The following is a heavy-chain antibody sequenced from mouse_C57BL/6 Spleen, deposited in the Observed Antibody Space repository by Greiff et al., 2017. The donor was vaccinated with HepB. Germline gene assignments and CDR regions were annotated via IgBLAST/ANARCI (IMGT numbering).Heavy chain of an antibody. Sequence: EVKVVESGGGLVKPGGSLKLSCAASGFTFSDYGIHWVRQAPEKGLEWVAYISSGSSTIYYADTVKGRFTISRDNAKNTLFLQMTSLRSEDTAMYYCARDWFDYWGQGTTLTVSS. J-gene: IGHJ2*01. CDR3: ARDWFDY. CDR1: GFTFSDYG. V-gene: IGHV5-17*01. CDR2: ISSGSSTI. D-gene: IGHD4-1*01.